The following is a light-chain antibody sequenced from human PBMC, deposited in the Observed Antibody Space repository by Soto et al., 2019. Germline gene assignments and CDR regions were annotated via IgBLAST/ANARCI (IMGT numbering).Light chain of an antibody. Sequence: EIVLTQSPGTLSLSPGERATLSCRASQSVSSSYLAWYQQKPGQAPRLLIYGASSRATGIPDRFSGSVSGTDFTLTISRLEPEDVAVYYCQQYGSSPRTFSQGTKVEIK. V-gene: IGKV3-20*01. J-gene: IGKJ1*01. CDR2: GAS. CDR3: QQYGSSPRT. CDR1: QSVSSSY.